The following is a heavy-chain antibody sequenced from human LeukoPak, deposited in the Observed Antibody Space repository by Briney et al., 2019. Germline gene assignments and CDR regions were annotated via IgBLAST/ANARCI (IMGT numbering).Heavy chain of an antibody. CDR3: ARVPFNFRGYCSGGSCYPFDY. V-gene: IGHV1-8*01. CDR1: GYTFTSYD. CDR2: MNPNSGNT. Sequence: GALVKVSCKASGYTFTSYDINWVRQATGQGLEWMGWMNPNSGNTGYAQKFQGRVTMTRNTSISTAYMELSSLRSEDTAVYYCARVPFNFRGYCSGGSCYPFDYWGQGTLVTVSS. J-gene: IGHJ4*02. D-gene: IGHD2-15*01.